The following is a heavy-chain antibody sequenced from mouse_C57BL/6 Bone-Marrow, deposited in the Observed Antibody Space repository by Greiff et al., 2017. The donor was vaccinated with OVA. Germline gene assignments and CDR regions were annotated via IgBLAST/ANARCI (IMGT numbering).Heavy chain of an antibody. J-gene: IGHJ2*01. Sequence: QVQLQQPGAELVKPGASVKLSCKASGYTFTSYWMHWVKQRPGQGLEWIGMIHPNSGSTNYNEKFKSKGTLTVDNSSSTAYMQRISLTSEDSAVYYCARLDYGSSYGMDYWGQGTTLTVSS. D-gene: IGHD1-1*01. CDR3: ARLDYGSSYGMDY. CDR1: GYTFTSYW. V-gene: IGHV1-64*01. CDR2: IHPNSGST.